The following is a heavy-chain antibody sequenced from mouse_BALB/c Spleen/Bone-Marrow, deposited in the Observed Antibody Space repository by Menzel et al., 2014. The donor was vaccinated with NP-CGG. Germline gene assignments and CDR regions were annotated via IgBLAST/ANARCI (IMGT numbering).Heavy chain of an antibody. V-gene: IGHV1-7*01. CDR3: ARGNDEDLDY. CDR1: GYAFTSYW. CDR2: INPRTDYT. J-gene: IGHJ4*01. Sequence: VQLQESGAELAKPGASVKVSCKASGYAFTSYWMHWVKQRPGQGLEWIGYINPRTDYTARNQQFKDKATLTADKSSSTAYMKVSSRTTEDDAVVYCARGNDEDLDYWGQGTTVTVSS. D-gene: IGHD2-2*01.